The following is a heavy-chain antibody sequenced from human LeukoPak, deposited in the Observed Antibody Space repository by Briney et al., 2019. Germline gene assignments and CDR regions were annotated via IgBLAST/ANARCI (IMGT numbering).Heavy chain of an antibody. V-gene: IGHV1-18*01. CDR1: GYTFTSYD. CDR3: ARGDWFDP. D-gene: IGHD2-21*01. Sequence: ASVKVSSKASGYTFTSYDINWVRQAPGQGLEWMGWVSGYNGNTNYAQKFEGRVAMTTDTSSRTAYMDLRSLKSDDTAIYYWARGDWFDPWGQGTLVTVSS. CDR2: VSGYNGNT. J-gene: IGHJ5*02.